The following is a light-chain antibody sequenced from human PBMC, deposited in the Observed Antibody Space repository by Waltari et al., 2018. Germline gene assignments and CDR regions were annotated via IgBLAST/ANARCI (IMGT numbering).Light chain of an antibody. CDR3: QTGGHGSWV. J-gene: IGLJ3*02. CDR1: SGHSSDA. CDR2: VNSDGSH. Sequence: QLVLTQSPSASASLGASVKLTCTLSSGHSSDAIAWHQQQPEKGPRYLMKVNSDGSHSNGDGIPDRFSGTSSGAERYLIISSLQSEDEADYYCQTGGHGSWVFGGGTKLTVL. V-gene: IGLV4-69*01.